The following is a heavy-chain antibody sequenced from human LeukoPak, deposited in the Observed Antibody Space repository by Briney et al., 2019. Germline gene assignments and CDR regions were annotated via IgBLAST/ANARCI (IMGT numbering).Heavy chain of an antibody. J-gene: IGHJ4*02. CDR1: GFTFSTFA. CDR3: VRDVGAVRGEVYFDY. CDR2: ITGSGPYM. Sequence: GGSLRLSCAASGFTFSTFAMHWVRLSPGKGLEWVSSITGSGPYMLYADSVKHRFTISRDNTKNLLYLEMNSLRAEDTAMYFCVRDVGAVRGEVYFDYWSQGTLVTVSS. V-gene: IGHV3-21*06. D-gene: IGHD3-10*01.